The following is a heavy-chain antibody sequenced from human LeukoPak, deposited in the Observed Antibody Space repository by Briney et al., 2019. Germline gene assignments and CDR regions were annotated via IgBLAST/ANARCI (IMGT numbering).Heavy chain of an antibody. CDR3: ATDTFYDILTGYSRRGAFDI. Sequence: GASVKVSCKVSGYTLSELSMHWVRQVPGKGLEWMGGFDPEDGERIYAQKFQGRVTMTEDTATDTAYMELSSLRSEDTAVYFCATDTFYDILTGYSRRGAFDIWGQGTLDTVSS. J-gene: IGHJ3*02. D-gene: IGHD3-9*01. V-gene: IGHV1-24*01. CDR1: GYTLSELS. CDR2: FDPEDGER.